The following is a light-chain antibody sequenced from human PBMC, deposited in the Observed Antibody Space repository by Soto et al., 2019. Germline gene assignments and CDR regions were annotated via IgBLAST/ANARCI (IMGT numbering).Light chain of an antibody. CDR2: AAS. V-gene: IGKV1-39*01. Sequence: DIQMTQSPSSLSASVGDIVTITFRASQGISTYLNWYQQRPGKAPKLLIYAASSLQSGVPSRFSGSGSETHFTLTISSLQPEDFATYSCQQSYSTTWTFGQGTKVDIK. CDR3: QQSYSTTWT. J-gene: IGKJ1*01. CDR1: QGISTY.